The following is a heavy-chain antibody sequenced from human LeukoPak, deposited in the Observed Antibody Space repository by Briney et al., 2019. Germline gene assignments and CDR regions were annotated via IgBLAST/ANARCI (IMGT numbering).Heavy chain of an antibody. CDR3: AKDVAVAGSFR. CDR2: INGRGRST. CDR1: GFTFSNYA. J-gene: IGHJ4*02. D-gene: IGHD6-19*01. V-gene: IGHV3-23*01. Sequence: GVSLRLSCAASGFTFSNYAMTWVRQAPGKGLEWVSTINGRGRSTYYADSVKGRFTVSRDNSKNTLYLQMNSLRAEDTAVYYCAKDVAVAGSFRWGQGTLVTVSS.